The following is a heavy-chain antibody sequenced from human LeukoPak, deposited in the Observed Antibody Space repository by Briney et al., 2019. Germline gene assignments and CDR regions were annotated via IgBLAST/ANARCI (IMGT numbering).Heavy chain of an antibody. Sequence: GGSLRLSCAASGFTFSSYAMHWVRQAPGKGLEWVAVISYDGSNKYYADSVKGRFTISRDNSKNTLYLQMNSLRAEDTAVYCCARARHYYDSSGYYFDYWGQGTLVTVSS. CDR3: ARARHYYDSSGYYFDY. D-gene: IGHD3-22*01. CDR1: GFTFSSYA. J-gene: IGHJ4*02. V-gene: IGHV3-30-3*01. CDR2: ISYDGSNK.